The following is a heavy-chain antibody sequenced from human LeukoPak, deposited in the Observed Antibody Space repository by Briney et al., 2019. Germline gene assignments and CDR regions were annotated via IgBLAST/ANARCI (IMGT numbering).Heavy chain of an antibody. CDR3: ARAEVQSSGYHF. CDR1: GYTFTGYY. CDR2: INPNSGGT. D-gene: IGHD6-19*01. Sequence: ASVKVSCKASGYTFTGYYMHWVRQAPGQGLEWMGWINPNSGGTNYAQRFQGRVTMTRDTSISTAYMELSRLRSDDTAVYYCARAEVQSSGYHFWGQGTLVTVSS. J-gene: IGHJ4*02. V-gene: IGHV1-2*02.